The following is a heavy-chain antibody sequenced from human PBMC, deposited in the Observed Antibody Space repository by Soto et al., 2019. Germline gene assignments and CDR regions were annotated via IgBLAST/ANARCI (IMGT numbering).Heavy chain of an antibody. CDR1: GYTFGHYG. D-gene: IGHD2-2*01. CDR2: ISAYNGNK. V-gene: IGHV1-18*01. Sequence: QVQLVQSGAEVKEPGASVKVSCKAFGYTFGHYGIGWERQAPGQGLEWVGWISAYNGNKHFAQNLQERVTMTTDTSISTAYMELRRLRSDDTAMYYCARGGQECSSSGCSYIHDGLDVWGQGTTVTVSS. CDR3: ARGGQECSSSGCSYIHDGLDV. J-gene: IGHJ6*02.